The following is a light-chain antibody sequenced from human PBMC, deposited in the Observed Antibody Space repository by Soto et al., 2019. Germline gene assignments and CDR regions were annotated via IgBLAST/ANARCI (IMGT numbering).Light chain of an antibody. CDR3: GTWDSSLSAGV. CDR2: ENN. V-gene: IGLV1-51*02. Sequence: QSVLTQPPSGSAVPGQKVTISRSGSSSNIGNNYVSWYQQLPGTAPKLLIYENNKRPSGIPDRFSGSKSGTSATLGITGLQTGDEADYYCGTWDSSLSAGVFGGGTKLTVL. J-gene: IGLJ3*02. CDR1: SSNIGNNY.